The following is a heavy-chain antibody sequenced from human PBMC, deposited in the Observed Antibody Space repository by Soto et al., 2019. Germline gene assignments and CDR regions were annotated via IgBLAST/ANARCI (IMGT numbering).Heavy chain of an antibody. V-gene: IGHV3-48*02. J-gene: IGHJ4*02. CDR2: IDNSGNI. CDR1: GFTFSDYS. D-gene: IGHD5-18*01. CDR3: ARDARRGYSYPLFDF. Sequence: TGGSLRLSCAASGFTFSDYSMNWVRQAPGKGLEWVSYIDNSGNIYYADSVRGRFTISRDNAKNSLYLQMSSLRDEDTAVYYCARDARRGYSYPLFDFWGQGTLVTVSS.